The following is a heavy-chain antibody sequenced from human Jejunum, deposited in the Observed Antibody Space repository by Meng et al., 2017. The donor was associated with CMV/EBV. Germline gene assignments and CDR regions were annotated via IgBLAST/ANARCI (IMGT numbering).Heavy chain of an antibody. V-gene: IGHV3-21*01. D-gene: IGHD3-10*01. J-gene: IGHJ4*02. CDR3: VRDPDRDHFGSGRCLDF. Sequence: STYAMTWVRQTPGKGLEWVSFISDTSEYIYYADSVKGRFTISRDNAKNSLYLQMSSLSVEDTAIYYCVRDPDRDHFGSGRCLDFWGQGTQVTVSS. CDR2: ISDTSEYI. CDR1: STYA.